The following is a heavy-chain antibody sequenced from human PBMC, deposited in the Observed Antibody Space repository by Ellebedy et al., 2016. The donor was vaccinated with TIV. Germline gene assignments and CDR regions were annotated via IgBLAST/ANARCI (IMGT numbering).Heavy chain of an antibody. CDR3: ARGGRWIMSHIDF. J-gene: IGHJ4*02. CDR2: ISSDGNNE. Sequence: PGGSLRLSCAASGFTVSNNYISWVRQSPGKGLEWVALISSDGNNEYYADSAKGRFTISRDNSKNTLHLRMNSLRVEDSDIYYCARGGRWIMSHIDFWGQGALVTVSS. V-gene: IGHV3-30-3*01. D-gene: IGHD5-24*01. CDR1: GFTVSNNY.